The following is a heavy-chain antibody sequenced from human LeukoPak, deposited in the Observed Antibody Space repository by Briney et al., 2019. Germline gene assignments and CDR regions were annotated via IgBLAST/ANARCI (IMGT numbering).Heavy chain of an antibody. CDR2: ISYDGSNK. CDR3: ARIAAAGTYFDY. V-gene: IGHV3-30*03. D-gene: IGHD6-13*01. CDR1: GFTFSSYG. J-gene: IGHJ4*02. Sequence: GGSLRLSCAASGFTFSSYGMHWVRQAPGKGPEWVAVISYDGSNKYSADSVKGRFTISRDNSKNTLYLQMNSLRAEDTAVYYCARIAAAGTYFDYWGQGTLVTVSS.